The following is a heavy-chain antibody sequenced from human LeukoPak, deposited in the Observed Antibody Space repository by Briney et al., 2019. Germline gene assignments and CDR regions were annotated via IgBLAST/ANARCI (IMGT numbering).Heavy chain of an antibody. CDR1: GFTFSSYA. V-gene: IGHV3-30*04. CDR2: ISYDGSNK. Sequence: GGSLRLSCAASGFTFSSYAMHWVRQAPGKGLEWVAVISYDGSNKYYADSVKGRFTISKDSSKNTLNLQMNSLRAEDTAVYYCAKDHAVGSYYDSSGYFVGGNWGQGTLVTVSS. CDR3: AKDHAVGSYYDSSGYFVGGN. J-gene: IGHJ4*02. D-gene: IGHD3-22*01.